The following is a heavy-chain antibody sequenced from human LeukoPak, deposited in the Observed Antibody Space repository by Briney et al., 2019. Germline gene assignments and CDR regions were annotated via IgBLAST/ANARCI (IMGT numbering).Heavy chain of an antibody. CDR3: ARVSGMSIED. CDR1: GYSISSGYY. J-gene: IGHJ4*02. V-gene: IGHV4-38-2*01. D-gene: IGHD3-10*01. CDR2: IYHRGST. Sequence: SGTLSLTCAVSGYSISSGYYWGWIRQPPGKGLEWIGSIYHRGSTYYNPSLKSRVTISVDMSKNQFSLRLSSMTAADTAVYYCARVSGMSIEDWGLGTLVTVSS.